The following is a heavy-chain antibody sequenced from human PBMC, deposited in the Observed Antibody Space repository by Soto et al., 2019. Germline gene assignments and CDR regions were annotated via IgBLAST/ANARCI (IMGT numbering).Heavy chain of an antibody. CDR3: ARGTYYYDSSGYYYSY. D-gene: IGHD3-22*01. J-gene: IGHJ4*02. CDR1: GYTFTSYY. CDR2: INPSGGST. Sequence: ASVQVSCKASGYTFTSYYMHWVRQAPGQGLEWMGIINPSGGSTSYAQKFQGRVTMTRDTSTSTVYMELSSLRSEDTAVYYCARGTYYYDSSGYYYSYWGQGTLVTFSS. V-gene: IGHV1-46*01.